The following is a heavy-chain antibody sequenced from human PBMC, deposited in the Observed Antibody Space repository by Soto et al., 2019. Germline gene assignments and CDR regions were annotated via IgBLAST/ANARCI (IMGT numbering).Heavy chain of an antibody. Sequence: PGGSLRLSCAASGFTLSDHYMDWVRQAPGKGLEWVSVISGSGDSTYYADSVRGRFTISRDNSKNTLYLQMNSLRAEDTAVYYCAKDRDGAAAGPTKFYGMDVWGQGTTVTVSS. J-gene: IGHJ6*02. V-gene: IGHV3-23*01. CDR1: GFTLSDHY. D-gene: IGHD6-13*01. CDR3: AKDRDGAAAGPTKFYGMDV. CDR2: ISGSGDST.